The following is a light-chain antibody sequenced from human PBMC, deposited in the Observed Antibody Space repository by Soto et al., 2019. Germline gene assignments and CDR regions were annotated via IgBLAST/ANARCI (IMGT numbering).Light chain of an antibody. CDR2: AVH. Sequence: QSALTQPASVSGSPGQSITISCTGTSRDIGSSPYVSWYQQYPGKAPKCMIYAVHNRPSGVSNRFSGSKSGNTASLSISGLQAEDEAVYYCTSYTTTNTLALGGGTKLTVL. CDR3: TSYTTTNTLA. J-gene: IGLJ2*01. V-gene: IGLV2-14*03. CDR1: SRDIGSSPY.